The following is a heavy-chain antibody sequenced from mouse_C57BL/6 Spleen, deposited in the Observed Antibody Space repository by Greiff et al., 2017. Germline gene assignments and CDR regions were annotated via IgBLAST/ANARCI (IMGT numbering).Heavy chain of an antibody. V-gene: IGHV1-80*01. CDR3: ARTRWDRYCYAMDY. Sequence: QVQLQQSGAGLVKPGASVKISCTASGYAFSSYWMNWVQQRPGKGLEWIGQIYPGDGATNYNGKFKGKATLTADKSSSTAYMQLSSLTSEDSAVYFCARTRWDRYCYAMDYWGQGTSVTVSS. J-gene: IGHJ4*01. D-gene: IGHD3-3*01. CDR2: IYPGDGAT. CDR1: GYAFSSYW.